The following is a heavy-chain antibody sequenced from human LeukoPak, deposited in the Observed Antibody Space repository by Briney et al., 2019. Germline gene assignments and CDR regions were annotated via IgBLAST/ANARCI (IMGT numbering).Heavy chain of an antibody. Sequence: SETLSLTCTVSGGSISSYYWSWIRQPPGKGLEWIGYIYYSGSTNYHPSLKSRVTISVDTSKNQFSLKLSSVTAADTAVYYCARGRTIKYSSGWYPTYWGQGTLVTVSS. J-gene: IGHJ4*02. CDR1: GGSISSYY. D-gene: IGHD6-19*01. V-gene: IGHV4-59*01. CDR3: ARGRTIKYSSGWYPTY. CDR2: IYYSGST.